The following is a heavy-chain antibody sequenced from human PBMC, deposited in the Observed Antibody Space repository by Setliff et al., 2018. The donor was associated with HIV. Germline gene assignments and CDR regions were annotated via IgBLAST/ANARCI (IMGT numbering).Heavy chain of an antibody. Sequence: SETLSLTCTVSGGSITASHWSWIRQPAGKGLEWIGYIYKSGSTNYKASLKNRVTISADTSKNQFSLKLGSVTAADTAVYYCGRLSDTAMASFDSWGQGTLVTVSS. V-gene: IGHV4-59*08. CDR2: IYKSGST. J-gene: IGHJ4*02. CDR3: GRLSDTAMASFDS. D-gene: IGHD5-18*01. CDR1: GGSITASH.